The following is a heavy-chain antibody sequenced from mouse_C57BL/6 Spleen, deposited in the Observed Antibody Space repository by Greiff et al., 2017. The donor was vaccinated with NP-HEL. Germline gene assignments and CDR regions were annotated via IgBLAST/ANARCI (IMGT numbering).Heavy chain of an antibody. V-gene: IGHV1-18*01. D-gene: IGHD2-1*01. CDR3: ARSGNGNYAAWFAY. CDR2: INPNNGGT. J-gene: IGHJ3*01. Sequence: EVQLQQSGPELVKPGASVKIPCKASGYTFTDYNMDWVKQSHGKSLEWIGDINPNNGGTIYNQKFKGKATLTVDKSSSTAYMELRSLTSEDTAVYYCARSGNGNYAAWFAYWGQGTLVTVSA. CDR1: GYTFTDYN.